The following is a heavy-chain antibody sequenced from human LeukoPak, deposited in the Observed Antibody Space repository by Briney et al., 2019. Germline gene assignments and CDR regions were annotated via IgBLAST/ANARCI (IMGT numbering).Heavy chain of an antibody. CDR1: GFTFGDYA. CDR2: IRSKAYGGTT. CDR3: TRDDEGIQATMNY. V-gene: IGHV3-49*04. J-gene: IGHJ4*02. Sequence: GGSLRLSCTASGFTFGDYAMSWVRQAPGEGLEWVGFIRSKAYGGTTEYAASVKGRFTISRDDSKSIAYLQMNSLKTEDTAVYYCTRDDEGIQATMNYWGQGTLVTVSS. D-gene: IGHD5-24*01.